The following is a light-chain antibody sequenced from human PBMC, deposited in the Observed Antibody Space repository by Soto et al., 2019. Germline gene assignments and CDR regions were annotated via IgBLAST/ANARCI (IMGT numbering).Light chain of an antibody. Sequence: DIQMTQSPPTLSASVGDRVTITCRASQPVSTWVAWYQQKPGKAPKVMIYDASVLERGVPSRFSGSGSGTDFTLTISSLQPEDFATYYCQQTLSFPPTFGQGTKV. CDR2: DAS. J-gene: IGKJ1*01. V-gene: IGKV1-5*01. CDR1: QPVSTW. CDR3: QQTLSFPPT.